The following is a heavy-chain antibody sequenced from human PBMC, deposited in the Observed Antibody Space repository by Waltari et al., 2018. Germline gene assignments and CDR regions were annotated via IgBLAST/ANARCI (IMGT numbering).Heavy chain of an antibody. CDR1: GYTFTDYH. J-gene: IGHJ5*02. V-gene: IGHV1-2*02. CDR3: ARDPGPIVGAPDL. Sequence: QEQLVQSGSEVKKPGASVRVSCQASGYTFTDYHLHWFRQTPGQGFEWMGWLNPKNGDSNSAEKFLGRVNMTRTTSINTVYLDLSGLRSDDTAVFFCARDPGPIVGAPDLWGQGTLVTVSS. D-gene: IGHD1-26*01. CDR2: LNPKNGDS.